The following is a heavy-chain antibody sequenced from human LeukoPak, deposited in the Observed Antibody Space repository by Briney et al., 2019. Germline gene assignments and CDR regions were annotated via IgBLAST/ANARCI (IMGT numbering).Heavy chain of an antibody. D-gene: IGHD5-12*01. Sequence: GGSLRLSCAASGFTFSFHAMHWVRQAPGKGLEYVSAISSNGDRTYYANSLKGRFIISRDNSKNTLFLQMGSLRPEDMGVYYCAREERGLAIDYWGQGTLVTVSS. J-gene: IGHJ4*02. CDR1: GFTFSFHA. CDR2: ISSNGDRT. CDR3: AREERGLAIDY. V-gene: IGHV3-64*01.